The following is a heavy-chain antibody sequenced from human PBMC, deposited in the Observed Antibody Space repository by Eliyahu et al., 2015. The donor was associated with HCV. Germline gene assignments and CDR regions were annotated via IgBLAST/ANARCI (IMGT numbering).Heavy chain of an antibody. J-gene: IGHJ4*02. CDR1: GGSXXXGGYY. CDR3: ARERVGGVIVLFDY. Sequence: QVQLQESGPGLVKPSQTLSLTCTVSGGSXXXGGYYWSWIRQAPGKGGQWRGGIYYSGSTYYNPSLKSRVTISVDTSKNQFSLKLSSVTAADTAVYYCARERVGGVIVLFDYWGQGTLVTVSS. V-gene: IGHV4-31*03. CDR2: IYYSGST. D-gene: IGHD3-16*02.